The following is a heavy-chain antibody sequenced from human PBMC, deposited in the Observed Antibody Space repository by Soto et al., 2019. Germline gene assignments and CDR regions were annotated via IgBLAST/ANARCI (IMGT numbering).Heavy chain of an antibody. V-gene: IGHV1-24*01. CDR2: FDPEDGET. CDR3: ATDGSGSYFRYYYGMDV. D-gene: IGHD3-10*01. CDR1: VYTLTELS. J-gene: IGHJ6*02. Sequence: ASVEVSCKVSVYTLTELSMHWVRQPPGKALDWMGGFDPEDGETIYAQKFQGRVTMTEDTSTDTAYIELSSLRSEDTAVYYCATDGSGSYFRYYYGMDVWGQGTMVTVSS.